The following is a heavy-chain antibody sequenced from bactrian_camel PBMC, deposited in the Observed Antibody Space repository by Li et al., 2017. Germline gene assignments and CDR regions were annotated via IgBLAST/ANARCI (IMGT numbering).Heavy chain of an antibody. V-gene: IGHV3S6*01. Sequence: HVQLVESGGDSVQAGGSLRLTCAASSYIFRRCGMDWYRQAPGKERELVSSINSDGSTRYLDSVQGRFTISQDNSNITLYLQMNSLNTEDTAKYFCAARVTVRRLGWPGCGTKYWGQGTQVTVS. D-gene: IGHD2*01. CDR1: SYIFRRCG. CDR3: AARVTVRRLGWPGCGTKY. CDR2: INSDGSTR. J-gene: IGHJ4*01.